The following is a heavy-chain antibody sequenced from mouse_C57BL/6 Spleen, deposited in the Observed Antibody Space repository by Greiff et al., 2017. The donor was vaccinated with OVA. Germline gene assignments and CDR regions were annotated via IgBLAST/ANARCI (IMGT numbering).Heavy chain of an antibody. CDR1: GYTFTSYW. CDR3: AGPPWDYGSGDWYFDV. D-gene: IGHD1-1*01. J-gene: IGHJ1*03. CDR2: INPSRGYT. V-gene: IGHV1-7*01. Sequence: QVQLQQSGADLAKPGASVKLSCKASGYTFTSYWMHWVKQRPGQGLEWIGYINPSRGYTKYNQKFKDKATLTADKSSSTAYMQLSSLTYEDSAVYYCAGPPWDYGSGDWYFDVWGTGTTVTVSS.